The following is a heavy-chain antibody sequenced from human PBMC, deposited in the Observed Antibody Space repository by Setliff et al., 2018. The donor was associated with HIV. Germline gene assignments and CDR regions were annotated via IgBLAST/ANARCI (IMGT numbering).Heavy chain of an antibody. V-gene: IGHV4-31*03. J-gene: IGHJ4*02. CDR1: GGSINRGGLY. CDR3: ARNYSPSGYSSAVDY. Sequence: PSETLSLTCTVSGGSINRGGLYWNWIRQYPGKGLEWIGYIYSSGGTYYNPSLKSRVTISVDTSKNQLSLKLTSVTAADTAVYFCARNYSPSGYSSAVDYWGQGTLVTVSS. D-gene: IGHD5-12*01. CDR2: IYSSGGT.